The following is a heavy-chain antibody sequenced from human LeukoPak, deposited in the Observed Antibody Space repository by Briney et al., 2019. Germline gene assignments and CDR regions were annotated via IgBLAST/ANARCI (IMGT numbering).Heavy chain of an antibody. V-gene: IGHV3-7*01. CDR3: ARSSYYYYYGMDV. CDR1: GFTFSSYW. J-gene: IGHJ6*02. Sequence: GGSLRLSCAASGFTFSSYWMSWVRQAPGKGLEWVANIKQDGSVKYYVDSAKGRFTISRDNAKNSLYLQMNSLRAEDTAVYYCARSSYYYYYGMDVWGQGTTVTVSS. D-gene: IGHD6-6*01. CDR2: IKQDGSVK.